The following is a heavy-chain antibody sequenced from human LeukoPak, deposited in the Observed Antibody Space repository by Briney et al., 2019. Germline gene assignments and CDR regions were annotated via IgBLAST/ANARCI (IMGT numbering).Heavy chain of an antibody. D-gene: IGHD5-24*01. V-gene: IGHV3-23*01. CDR1: GFTFSRHG. J-gene: IGHJ4*02. Sequence: EGTLRLSCVASGFTFSRHGMNWVRQAPGKGLEWVSGISPSGDIKYYVDSVKGRFTVSRDNSKNTVHLQINSLRDEDTAVYYCAKDDAWLQFNDWGQGTLVTVSS. CDR2: ISPSGDIK. CDR3: AKDDAWLQFND.